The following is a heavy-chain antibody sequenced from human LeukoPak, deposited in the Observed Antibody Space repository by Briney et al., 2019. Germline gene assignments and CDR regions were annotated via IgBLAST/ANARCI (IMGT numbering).Heavy chain of an antibody. CDR3: AREPTLLRYFDWSTHWFDL. J-gene: IGHJ5*02. CDR1: GYTFTGYY. V-gene: IGHV1-2*02. CDR2: INPNSGGT. Sequence: ASVKVSCKASGYTFTGYYMHWVRQAPGQGLEWMGWINPNSGGTNYAQKFQGRVTMTRDTSISTAYMELSRLRSDDTAVYYCAREPTLLRYFDWSTHWFDLWGQGTLVTVSS. D-gene: IGHD3-9*01.